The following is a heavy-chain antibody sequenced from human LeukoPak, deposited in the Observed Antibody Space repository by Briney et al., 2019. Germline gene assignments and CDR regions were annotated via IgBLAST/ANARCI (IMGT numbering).Heavy chain of an antibody. CDR1: GFTFSSYA. Sequence: GESLKISCAASGFTFSSYAMSWVRQAPGKGLEWVSAISGSGGSTYYADSVKGRFTISRDNSKNTLSLQMNSLRAEDTAVYYCAKAPANWNDPWFDPWGQGTLVTVSS. J-gene: IGHJ5*02. V-gene: IGHV3-23*01. CDR2: ISGSGGST. D-gene: IGHD1-20*01. CDR3: AKAPANWNDPWFDP.